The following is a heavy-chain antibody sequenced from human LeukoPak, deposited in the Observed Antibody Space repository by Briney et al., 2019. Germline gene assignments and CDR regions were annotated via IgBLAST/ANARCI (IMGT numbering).Heavy chain of an antibody. V-gene: IGHV3-21*01. D-gene: IGHD5-12*01. Sequence: GGSLRLSCAAPRFSFSIYSMNWVRQAPGKGLEWVSSISSSSRYIYYADSLKGRFTISRDNAKNSLYLQMNSLRAEDTAVYYCARSGGYSGYLLDYWGQGTLVTVSS. CDR2: ISSSSRYI. J-gene: IGHJ4*02. CDR3: ARSGGYSGYLLDY. CDR1: RFSFSIYS.